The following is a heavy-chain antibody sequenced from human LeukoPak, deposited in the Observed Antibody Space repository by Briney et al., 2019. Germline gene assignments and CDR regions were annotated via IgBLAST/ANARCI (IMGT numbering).Heavy chain of an antibody. D-gene: IGHD4-17*01. CDR3: AKDASLYGGYYGY. J-gene: IGHJ4*02. CDR2: ISWDGGST. Sequence: GGSLRLSCAASGFTFDDYTMHWVRQAPGKGLEWVSLISWDGGSTYYADSVKGRFTISRDNSKNTLYLQMNSLRAEDTAVYYCAKDASLYGGYYGYWGQGTLVTVSS. V-gene: IGHV3-43*01. CDR1: GFTFDDYT.